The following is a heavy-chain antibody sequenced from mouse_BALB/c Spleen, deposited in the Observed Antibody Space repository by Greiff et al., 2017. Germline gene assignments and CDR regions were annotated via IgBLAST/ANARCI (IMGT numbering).Heavy chain of an antibody. CDR1: GYNFTSYW. CDR2: IYPGSGST. J-gene: IGHJ2*01. D-gene: IGHD1-1*01. Sequence: QVQLQQPGAELVKPGTSVKLSCKASGYNFTSYWINWVKLRPGQGLEWIGDIYPGSGSTNYNEKFKSKATLTVDTSSSTAYMQLSSLASEDSALYCCARSDYGIFLWGQGTTLTVSA. CDR3: ARSDYGIFL. V-gene: IGHV1-55*01.